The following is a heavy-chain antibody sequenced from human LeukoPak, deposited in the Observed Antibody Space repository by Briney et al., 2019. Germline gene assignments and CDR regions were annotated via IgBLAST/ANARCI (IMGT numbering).Heavy chain of an antibody. D-gene: IGHD6-19*01. CDR2: ISYSGST. V-gene: IGHV4-39*01. CDR1: GDSISSSPYY. Sequence: SETLSLTCTVSGDSISSSPYYWGWIRQPPGKGLEWIGTISYSGSTYYNPSLKSRVTISIDTSKNQFSLKLSSVTAADTAVYYCARWYSSGWAFDYWGQGTLVTVSS. CDR3: ARWYSSGWAFDY. J-gene: IGHJ4*02.